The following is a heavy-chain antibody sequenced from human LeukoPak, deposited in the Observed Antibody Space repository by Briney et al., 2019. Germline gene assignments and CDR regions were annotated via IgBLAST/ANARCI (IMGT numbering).Heavy chain of an antibody. V-gene: IGHV4-4*07. CDR3: ARKKSGRSPPTTAFDI. CDR1: GVSISSYY. Sequence: PSETLSLTCTVSGVSISSYYWSWIRQPAGKGLEWIGRIYTSGSTNYNPSVKSRVTMPVDTSKNQFSLKLSSVTAADTAVYYCARKKSGRSPPTTAFDICGEGTMVTVSS. D-gene: IGHD1-26*01. CDR2: IYTSGST. J-gene: IGHJ3*02.